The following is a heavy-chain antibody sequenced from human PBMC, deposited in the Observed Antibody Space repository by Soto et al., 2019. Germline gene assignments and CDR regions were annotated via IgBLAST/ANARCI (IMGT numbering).Heavy chain of an antibody. V-gene: IGHV2-5*02. CDR3: AHRDPQYRNDWNGGWFDP. J-gene: IGHJ5*02. CDR1: GFSLNTNGAG. CDR2: IYWDDDK. Sequence: QITLKESGPTLVKPTQTLTLTCTFPGFSLNTNGAGVGWIRQPPGKALEWLALIYWDDDKRYSPSLKSRLTIFKDASKNQVILTMTNMDPVDTATYYCAHRDPQYRNDWNGGWFDPWGQGTLVTVSS. D-gene: IGHD1-1*01.